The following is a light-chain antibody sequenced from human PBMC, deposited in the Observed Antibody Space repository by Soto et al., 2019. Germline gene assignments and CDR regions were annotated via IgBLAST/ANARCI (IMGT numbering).Light chain of an antibody. J-gene: IGKJ4*01. Sequence: DIQLNQSPSAQCASVGGRGTITCRASQSISSWLAWYQQKPGKAPKLLIYDASSLESGVPSRFSGSGSGTEFTLTIYSLQPEAFATYYCPQSYSTPLPSGGGTKVDIK. CDR1: QSISSW. V-gene: IGKV1-5*01. CDR3: PQSYSTPLP. CDR2: DAS.